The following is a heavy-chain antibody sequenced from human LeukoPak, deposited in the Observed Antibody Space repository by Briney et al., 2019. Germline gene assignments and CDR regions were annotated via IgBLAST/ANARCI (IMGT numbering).Heavy chain of an antibody. D-gene: IGHD3-16*01. CDR3: ARHYHFGGVIDY. J-gene: IGHJ4*02. Sequence: PSETLSLTCTVSGSSVSSYYWSWIRQPPGKGLEWIGCIYYRGSTNYNPSLKSRVTISVDTSKNQFSLKLSSVTAADSAVYYCARHYHFGGVIDYRGQGTLVTVSS. CDR1: GSSVSSYY. V-gene: IGHV4-59*02. CDR2: IYYRGST.